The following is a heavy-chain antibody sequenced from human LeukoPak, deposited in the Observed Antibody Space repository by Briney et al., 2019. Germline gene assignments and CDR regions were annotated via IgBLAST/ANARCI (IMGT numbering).Heavy chain of an antibody. CDR2: IWYDGSNK. CDR1: GFTFSNYG. D-gene: IGHD6-13*01. CDR3: AIHSSSWYFQH. V-gene: IGHV3-33*01. J-gene: IGHJ1*01. Sequence: GGSLRLSCAASGFTFSNYGMHWVRQAPAKGLEWVAVIWYDGSNKYYADSVKGRFTISRDNSKNMLYLQMNSLRAEDTAVYYCAIHSSSWYFQHWGQGTLVTVSS.